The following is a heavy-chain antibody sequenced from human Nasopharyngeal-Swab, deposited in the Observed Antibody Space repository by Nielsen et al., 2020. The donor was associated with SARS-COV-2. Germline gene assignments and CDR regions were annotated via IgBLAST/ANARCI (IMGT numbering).Heavy chain of an antibody. V-gene: IGHV4-39*07. D-gene: IGHD3-22*01. CDR2: IYYSGST. J-gene: IGHJ4*02. CDR3: ARDNNYYDSSGYLFFDY. Sequence: WIRQPPGKGLEWIGSIYYSGSTYYNPSLKSRVTISVDTSKNQFSLKLSSVTAADTAVYYCARDNNYYDSSGYLFFDYWGQGTLATVSS.